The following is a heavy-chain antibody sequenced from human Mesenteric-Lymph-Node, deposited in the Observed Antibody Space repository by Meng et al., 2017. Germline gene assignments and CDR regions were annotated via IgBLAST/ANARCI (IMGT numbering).Heavy chain of an antibody. D-gene: IGHD3-22*01. V-gene: IGHV3-48*03. J-gene: IGHJ4*02. CDR1: GFTFSNYE. CDR2: ISSSGSTI. Sequence: GESLKISCAASGFTFSNYEMNWVRQAPGKGLEWVAYISSSGSTIYYADSVKGRFTISRDNAKNSLYLQMNSLRAEDTAVYYCARGQGDYYDSSGWFDYWGQGTLVTVSS. CDR3: ARGQGDYYDSSGWFDY.